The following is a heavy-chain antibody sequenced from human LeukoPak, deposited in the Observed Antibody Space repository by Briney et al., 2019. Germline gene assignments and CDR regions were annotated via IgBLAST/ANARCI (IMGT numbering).Heavy chain of an antibody. CDR2: IWYDGSNK. Sequence: GSLRLSCAASGFTFSSYGMHWVRQAPGKGLEWVAVIWYDGSNKYYADSVKGRFTISRDNSKNTLYLQMNSLRAEDTAVYYCARVSLNCYDSRGYPDYWGQGSLVTVSS. D-gene: IGHD3-22*01. CDR1: GFTFSSYG. J-gene: IGHJ4*02. V-gene: IGHV3-33*01. CDR3: ARVSLNCYDSRGYPDY.